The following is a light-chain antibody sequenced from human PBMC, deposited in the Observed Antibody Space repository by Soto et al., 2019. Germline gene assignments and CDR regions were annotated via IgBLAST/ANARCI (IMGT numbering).Light chain of an antibody. CDR3: CAYAGTGTFYA. V-gene: IGLV2-14*03. J-gene: IGLJ1*01. Sequence: QSVLTQPASVSGSPGQSITISCTGTSSDVGAYDYVSRYQHHPGKAPKLMIFDVNNRPSGVSNRFSGSKSGYTASLTISGLQAEDEADYYCCAYAGTGTFYAFGPGTKVPVL. CDR1: SSDVGAYDY. CDR2: DVN.